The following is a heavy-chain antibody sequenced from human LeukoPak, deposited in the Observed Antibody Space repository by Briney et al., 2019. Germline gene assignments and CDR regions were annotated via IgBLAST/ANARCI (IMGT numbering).Heavy chain of an antibody. CDR2: IYYSGST. J-gene: IGHJ4*02. V-gene: IGHV4-59*01. CDR3: ARYYDILSGEFDY. CDR1: GGSISSYY. D-gene: IGHD3-9*01. Sequence: SETLSLTCTVPGGSISSYYWSWIRQPPGKGLEWIGYIYYSGSTNYNPSLKSRVTISVDTSKNQFSLKLSSVTVADTAVYYCARYYDILSGEFDYWGQGTLVTVSS.